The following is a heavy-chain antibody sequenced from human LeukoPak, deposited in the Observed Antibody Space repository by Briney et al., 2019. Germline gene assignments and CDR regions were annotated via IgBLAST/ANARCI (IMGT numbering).Heavy chain of an antibody. CDR3: ARRDSGYAPTALQE. Sequence: PSETLSLTCAVYGGSLSGSSWSWIRQPPGKGLEWIGEVDDTGSTNHNPSLKSRATISADTPKRQFSLTLPSVTAADTAVYYCARRDSGYAPTALQEWGQGTLVTVSA. V-gene: IGHV4-34*04. J-gene: IGHJ1*01. CDR2: VDDTGST. D-gene: IGHD5-12*01. CDR1: GGSLSGSS.